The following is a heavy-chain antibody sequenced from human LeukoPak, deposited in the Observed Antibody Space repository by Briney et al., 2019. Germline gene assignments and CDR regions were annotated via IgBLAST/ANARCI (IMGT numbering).Heavy chain of an antibody. V-gene: IGHV3-30*02. CDR2: IRHDGSYQ. CDR1: RFTFSSYV. D-gene: IGHD6-19*01. Sequence: GGSLRLSCAASRFTFSSYVMHWVRQTPGKGPEWVAFIRHDGSYQQYADSVKGRFTVSRDNSKDTVYLQMNSLRTEDTAVYYCAKNRDSSDYPRDFDYWGQGTLVTVSS. CDR3: AKNRDSSDYPRDFDY. J-gene: IGHJ4*02.